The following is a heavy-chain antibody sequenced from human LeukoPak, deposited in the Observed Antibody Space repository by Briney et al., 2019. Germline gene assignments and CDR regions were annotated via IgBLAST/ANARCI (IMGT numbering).Heavy chain of an antibody. CDR3: AKDIAVAGHAH. Sequence: GGSLRLSCAASGYTFDNYAIHWVRQAPGKGREWVSLISGDGGSTYYADSVKGRFTISRDNSKNSLYLQMHSLRAEDTALYYCAKDIAVAGHAHWGQGTLVTVSS. D-gene: IGHD6-19*01. CDR2: ISGDGGST. V-gene: IGHV3-43*02. J-gene: IGHJ4*02. CDR1: GYTFDNYA.